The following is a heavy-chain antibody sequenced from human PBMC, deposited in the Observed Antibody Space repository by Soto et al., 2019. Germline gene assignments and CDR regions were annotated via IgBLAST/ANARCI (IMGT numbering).Heavy chain of an antibody. CDR2: MNPNSGNT. V-gene: IGHV1-8*01. Sequence: GASVKVSCKASGYTFTSYDINWVRQATGQGIEWMGWMNPNSGNTGYAQKLQGRVTMTRNTSISTAYMELSSLRSEDTAVYYCAIALSPLRLVPSWFVPWCQGTLGTGSS. D-gene: IGHD2-2*01. CDR3: AIALSPLRLVPSWFVP. J-gene: IGHJ5*02. CDR1: GYTFTSYD.